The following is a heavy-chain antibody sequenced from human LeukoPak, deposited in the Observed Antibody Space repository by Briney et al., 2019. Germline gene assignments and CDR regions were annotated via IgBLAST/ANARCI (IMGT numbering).Heavy chain of an antibody. D-gene: IGHD3-22*01. CDR2: ISYDGSNK. Sequence: PGRSLRLSCAASGFTFSSYAMHWVRQAPGKGLEWVAVISYDGSNKYYADPVKGRFTISRGNSKNTLYLQMNSLRAEDTAVYYCARDRTTYYYDSSGSYFDYWGQGTLVTVSS. CDR1: GFTFSSYA. CDR3: ARDRTTYYYDSSGSYFDY. J-gene: IGHJ4*02. V-gene: IGHV3-30*01.